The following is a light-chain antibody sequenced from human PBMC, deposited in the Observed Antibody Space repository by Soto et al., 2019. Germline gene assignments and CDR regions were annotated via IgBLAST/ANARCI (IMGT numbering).Light chain of an antibody. CDR2: LGS. CDR3: MQALETRIS. V-gene: IGKV2-28*01. CDR1: QSLAHSNGYTY. J-gene: IGKJ3*01. Sequence: DIVMTQSPLSLSVTPGEPASISCRSSQSLAHSNGYTYLDWYLQKPGQSPQLLIYLGSHRASGVPDRFSGSGSGTDFTLRISRVEAEDVGVYYCMQALETRISFGPGTKVDIK.